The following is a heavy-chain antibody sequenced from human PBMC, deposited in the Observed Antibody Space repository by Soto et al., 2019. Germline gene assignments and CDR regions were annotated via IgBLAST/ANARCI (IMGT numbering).Heavy chain of an antibody. CDR3: ARDPSNTSGYRIWFDP. Sequence: PSVKISFGTASCTLSIYTFVVGGPLNKQGLEWMGWISPYYGNTNYAQNLQGRVTMTTDTSTSTAYMELRSLRSDDTAVYYCARDPSNTSGYRIWFDPWGQGTPVTVSS. V-gene: IGHV1-18*01. J-gene: IGHJ5*02. CDR1: SCTLSIYT. D-gene: IGHD6-19*01. CDR2: ISPYYGNT.